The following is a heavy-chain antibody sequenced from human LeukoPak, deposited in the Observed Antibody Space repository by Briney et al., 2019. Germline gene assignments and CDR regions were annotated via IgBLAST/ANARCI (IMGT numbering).Heavy chain of an antibody. CDR1: GFTFSSSA. J-gene: IGHJ4*02. D-gene: IGHD3-10*01. V-gene: IGHV3-23*01. Sequence: GGSLRLSCAASGFTFSSSAMNWVRQAPGKGLEWVSTISGSGDRTYYADSVKGRFTISRDNSKNTLFLQMNSLRAEDTAVYYCAKDRRAGSYDYWGQGTLVTVSS. CDR2: ISGSGDRT. CDR3: AKDRRAGSYDY.